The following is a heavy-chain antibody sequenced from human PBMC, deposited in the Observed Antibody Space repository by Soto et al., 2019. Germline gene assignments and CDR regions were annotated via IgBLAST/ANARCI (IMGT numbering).Heavy chain of an antibody. CDR1: GGSISSSY. Sequence: SETLSLTCSVSGGSISSSYWNWIRQPAGKGLEWIGRFYTTGRASYNPSLKGRLTLSGDTSKNQFSLRLDSVTAADTAVYFCARDFAYFDSWGQGTLVTVSS. D-gene: IGHD3-3*01. CDR3: ARDFAYFDS. CDR2: FYTTGRA. J-gene: IGHJ4*02. V-gene: IGHV4-4*07.